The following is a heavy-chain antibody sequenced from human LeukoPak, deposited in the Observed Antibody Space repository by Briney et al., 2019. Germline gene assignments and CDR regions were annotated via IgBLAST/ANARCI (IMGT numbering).Heavy chain of an antibody. CDR2: IYPGDSNT. V-gene: IGHV5-51*01. D-gene: IGHD6-6*01. CDR3: ARHGIAYSSSAGLDY. J-gene: IGHJ4*02. Sequence: GDSLKISCKGSGYIFTNYWIAWVRQMPGKGLEWMGLIYPGDSNTRYSPSFQGQVTISADKSISTAYLQWGSLKASDTAIYYCARHGIAYSSSAGLDYWGQGTLVTVSP. CDR1: GYIFTNYW.